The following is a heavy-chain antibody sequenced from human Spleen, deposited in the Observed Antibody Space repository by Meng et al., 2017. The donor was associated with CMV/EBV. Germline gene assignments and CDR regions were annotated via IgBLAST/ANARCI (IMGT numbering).Heavy chain of an antibody. Sequence: FTGYGSCWVRHAPGQGLGWVEWISAYNGNTNSAQKLQGRVTMTTATSTSTAYMELRSLRSDDTAVYYCARVLGTMVRGVILPYYFDYWGQGTLVTVSS. J-gene: IGHJ4*02. D-gene: IGHD3-10*01. CDR1: FTGYG. V-gene: IGHV1-18*01. CDR2: ISAYNGNT. CDR3: ARVLGTMVRGVILPYYFDY.